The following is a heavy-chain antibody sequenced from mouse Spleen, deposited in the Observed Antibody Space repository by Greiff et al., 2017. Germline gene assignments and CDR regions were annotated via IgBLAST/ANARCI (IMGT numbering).Heavy chain of an antibody. J-gene: IGHJ2*01. V-gene: IGHV1-72*01. CDR3: ARDGKDY. CDR1: GYTFTSYW. CDR2: IDPNSGVT. Sequence: QVQLQQPGAELVKPGASVKLSCKASGYTFTSYWMHWVKQRPGGGLEWIGRIDPNSGVTKYNEKFKGKATLTVDKPSSTAYMQLSSLTSEDSAVYYCARDGKDYWGQGTTLTVAS. D-gene: IGHD2-1*01.